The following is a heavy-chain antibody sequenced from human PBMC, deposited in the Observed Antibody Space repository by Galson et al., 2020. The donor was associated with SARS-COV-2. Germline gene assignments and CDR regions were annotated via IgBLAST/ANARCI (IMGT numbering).Heavy chain of an antibody. D-gene: IGHD3-22*01. CDR3: ARGTYYYDSSGYYFGY. Sequence: GGSLRLSCAASGFTFSSYAMPWVRQAPGKGLEWVAVISYDGSNKYYADSVKGRFTISRDNSKNTLYLQMNSLRAEDTAVYYCARGTYYYDSSGYYFGYWGQGTLVTVSS. V-gene: IGHV3-30*04. J-gene: IGHJ4*02. CDR1: GFTFSSYA. CDR2: ISYDGSNK.